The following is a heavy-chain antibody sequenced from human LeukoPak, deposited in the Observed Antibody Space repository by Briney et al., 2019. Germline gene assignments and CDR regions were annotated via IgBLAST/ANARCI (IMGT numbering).Heavy chain of an antibody. Sequence: SETLSLTCTVSGGSISSSSYYWGWIRQPPGKGLEWIGYIYYSGSTNYNPSLKSRVTISVDTSKNQFSLKLSSVTAADTAVYYCARERGAAGKVDYWGQGTLVTVSS. CDR1: GGSISSSSYY. J-gene: IGHJ4*02. CDR3: ARERGAAGKVDY. V-gene: IGHV4-61*01. D-gene: IGHD6-13*01. CDR2: IYYSGST.